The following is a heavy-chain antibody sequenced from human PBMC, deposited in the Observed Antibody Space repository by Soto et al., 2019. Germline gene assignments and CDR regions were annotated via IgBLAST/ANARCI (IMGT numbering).Heavy chain of an antibody. J-gene: IGHJ4*02. CDR3: ARPHSSGYYPDY. CDR2: ISAYNGNT. Sequence: ASVKVSCKASGYTFTSYVISWVRQAPGQGLEWMGLISAYNGNTNYAQKLQGRVTMTTDTSTSTAYMELRSLRSDDTAVYYCARPHSSGYYPDYWGQGTLVTVSS. CDR1: GYTFTSYV. V-gene: IGHV1-18*04. D-gene: IGHD3-22*01.